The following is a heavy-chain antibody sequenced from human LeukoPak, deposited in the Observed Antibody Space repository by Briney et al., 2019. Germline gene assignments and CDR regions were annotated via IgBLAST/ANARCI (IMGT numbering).Heavy chain of an antibody. V-gene: IGHV3-30*04. CDR3: ARSHGTAPFPDY. J-gene: IGHJ4*02. CDR2: ISYDGSNK. D-gene: IGHD1-1*01. CDR1: GFTFSSYA. Sequence: PGGSLRLSCAASGFTFSSYAMHWVRQAPGKGLEWVAVISYDGSNKYYADSVKGRFTISRDNSKNTLYLQMNSLRAEDTAVYYCARSHGTAPFPDYWGQGTLVTVSS.